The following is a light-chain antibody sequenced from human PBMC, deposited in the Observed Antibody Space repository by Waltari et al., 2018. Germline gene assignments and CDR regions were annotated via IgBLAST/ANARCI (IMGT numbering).Light chain of an antibody. CDR1: GSNIGAGYA. CDR2: GST. CDR3: QSYDTSLSVV. J-gene: IGLJ3*02. V-gene: IGLV1-40*01. Sequence: QSVLTQPPSVSGAPGQRVTISCTGSGSNIGAGYAVHWYQQLPRAAPKLLIYGSTSRPLGVPARFLGYTSGASASLAIIGLQAEDEADYYCQSYDTSLSVVFGGGTKLTVL.